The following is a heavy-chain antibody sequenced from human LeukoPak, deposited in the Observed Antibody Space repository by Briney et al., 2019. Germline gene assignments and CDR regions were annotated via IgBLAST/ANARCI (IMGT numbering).Heavy chain of an antibody. CDR3: ARQGRCSSTSCYTNWFDP. Sequence: SETLSLTFTVSGGSISSSSYYWGWIRQPPGKGLEWIGSIYYSGSTYYNPSLKSRVTISVDTSKNQFSLKLSSVTAADTAVYYCARQGRCSSTSCYTNWFDPWGQGTLVTVSS. J-gene: IGHJ5*02. CDR2: IYYSGST. V-gene: IGHV4-39*01. CDR1: GGSISSSSYY. D-gene: IGHD2-2*02.